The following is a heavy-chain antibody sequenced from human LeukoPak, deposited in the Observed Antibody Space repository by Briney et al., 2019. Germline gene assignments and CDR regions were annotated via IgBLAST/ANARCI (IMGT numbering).Heavy chain of an antibody. CDR3: AKRRGYYASSGYPFAFDI. D-gene: IGHD3-22*01. Sequence: GGSLRLSCAASGFTFRHYAMSWVRQAPGKGLEWVSGISGIGATTYYADSVKGRFTISRDNSKNTLYLQTNSLRLEDTAIYYCAKRRGYYASSGYPFAFDIWGQGTMVTVSS. V-gene: IGHV3-23*01. J-gene: IGHJ3*02. CDR2: ISGIGATT. CDR1: GFTFRHYA.